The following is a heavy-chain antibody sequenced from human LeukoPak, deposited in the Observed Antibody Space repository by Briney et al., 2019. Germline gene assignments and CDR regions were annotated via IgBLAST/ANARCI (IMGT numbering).Heavy chain of an antibody. CDR2: IIPIFGTA. Sequence: GSSVEVSCKASGGTFSSYAISWVRQAPGQGLEWMGGIIPIFGTANYAQKFQGRVTITADESTSTAYMELSSLRSEDTAVYYCARDYYDSSGNRNGYYGMDVWGQGTTVTVSS. D-gene: IGHD3-22*01. CDR1: GGTFSSYA. V-gene: IGHV1-69*01. J-gene: IGHJ6*02. CDR3: ARDYYDSSGNRNGYYGMDV.